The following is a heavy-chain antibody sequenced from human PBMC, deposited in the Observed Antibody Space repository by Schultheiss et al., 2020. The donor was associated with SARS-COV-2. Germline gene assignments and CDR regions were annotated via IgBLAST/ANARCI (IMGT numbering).Heavy chain of an antibody. CDR1: GGSISSYY. CDR3: ASTGTIDHDYGDYGRYFQH. V-gene: IGHV4-59*12. J-gene: IGHJ1*01. Sequence: SQTLSLTCTVSGGSISSYYWSWIRQPPGKGLEWIGYIYYSGSTNYNPSLKSRVTISVDTSKDQFSLKLSSVTAADTAVYYCASTGTIDHDYGDYGRYFQHWGQGTLVTVSS. CDR2: IYYSGST. D-gene: IGHD4-17*01.